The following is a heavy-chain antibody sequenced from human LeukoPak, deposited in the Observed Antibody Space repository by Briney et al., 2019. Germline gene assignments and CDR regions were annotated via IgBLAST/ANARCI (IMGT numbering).Heavy chain of an antibody. D-gene: IGHD3-16*01. V-gene: IGHV3-66*02. J-gene: IGHJ6*02. CDR3: VNEGD. CDR2: IYTGGET. CDR1: GFTVSNNY. Sequence: GGSLRLSCVVSGFTVSNNYMSWVRQAPGKGLKWVSVIYTGGETYYADSVKGRFTISRDISKNTVYLEMNSLRAEDTAMYYCVNEGDWGQGTTVTVSS.